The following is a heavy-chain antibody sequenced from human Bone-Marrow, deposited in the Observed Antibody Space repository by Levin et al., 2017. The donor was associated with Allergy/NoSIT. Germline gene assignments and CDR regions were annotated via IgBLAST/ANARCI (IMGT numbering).Heavy chain of an antibody. V-gene: IGHV3-30-3*01. D-gene: IGHD2-15*01. Sequence: PGGSLRLSCTGSGFTFSRYALHWVRQAPGQGLQWVAVVSHDGTMIYYKDSVKGRFTISRDNSKSTVSLQMNSLTPEDTAIYFCARDGGSCSDGYCYPPGEFDNWGQGTLVTVSS. CDR2: VSHDGTMI. J-gene: IGHJ4*02. CDR3: ARDGGSCSDGYCYPPGEFDN. CDR1: GFTFSRYA.